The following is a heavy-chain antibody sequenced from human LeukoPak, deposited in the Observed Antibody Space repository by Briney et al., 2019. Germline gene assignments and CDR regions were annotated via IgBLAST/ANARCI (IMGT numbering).Heavy chain of an antibody. CDR3: ARLRWEQTGYSSDY. CDR1: GFTFSSYE. D-gene: IGHD4-23*01. V-gene: IGHV3-48*03. J-gene: IGHJ4*02. CDR2: ISSSGSTI. Sequence: GGSLRLSCAASGFTFSSYEMNWVRQAPGKGLEWVSYISSSGSTIYYADSVKGRFTISRDNAKNSLYLQMNSLRAEDTAVFYCARLRWEQTGYSSDYWGQGTLVTVSS.